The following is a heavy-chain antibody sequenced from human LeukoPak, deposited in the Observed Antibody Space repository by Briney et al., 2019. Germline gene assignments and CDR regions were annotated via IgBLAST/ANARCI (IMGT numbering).Heavy chain of an antibody. CDR3: ARDKSTSSWRDYYYYGMDV. D-gene: IGHD6-13*01. J-gene: IGHJ6*02. V-gene: IGHV1-18*01. CDR1: GYTFTSYG. CDR2: ISAYNGNT. Sequence: ASVNVSCKASGYTFTSYGISWVRQAPGQGLEWMGWISAYNGNTNYAQKLQGRVTMTTDTSTSTAYMELRSLRSDDTAVYYCARDKSTSSWRDYYYYGMDVWGQGTTVTVSS.